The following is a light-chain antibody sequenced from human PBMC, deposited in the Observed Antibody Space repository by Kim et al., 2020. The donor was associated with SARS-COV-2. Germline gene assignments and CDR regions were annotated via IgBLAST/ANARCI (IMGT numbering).Light chain of an antibody. J-gene: IGLJ3*02. CDR2: EDT. CDR3: QAWDSTWV. CDR1: NLGQKY. Sequence: SYELTQPHSVSVSPGQTASISCSGDNLGQKYASWYQQRPGQSPVLVIYEDTKRPSGIPERFSGSTSGNTATLTISGTQAMDEADYYCQAWDSTWVFGGGTKLTVL. V-gene: IGLV3-1*01.